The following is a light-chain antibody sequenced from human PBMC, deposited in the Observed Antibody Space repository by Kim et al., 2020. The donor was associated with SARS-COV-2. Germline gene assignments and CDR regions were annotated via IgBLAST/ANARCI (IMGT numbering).Light chain of an antibody. CDR3: QTWDRSTVL. V-gene: IGLV3-1*01. CDR1: KLGDRY. Sequence: SYELTQPPSLSVSPGQTATITCSGDKLGDRYTSWYHQKPGQSPVLVIYQDDKRPSGIPERFSGSNSGNTATLTISGPQAMDEADSYCQTWDRSTVLFGGG. CDR2: QDD. J-gene: IGLJ3*02.